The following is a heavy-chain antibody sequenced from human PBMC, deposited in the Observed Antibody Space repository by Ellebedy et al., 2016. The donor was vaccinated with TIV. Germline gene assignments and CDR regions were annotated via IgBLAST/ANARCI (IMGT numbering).Heavy chain of an antibody. Sequence: GESLKISCKASRYSFSTYWITWVRQMPGKGLEWMGKIDPTDSYTNYSPSFQGLVTISADESASTAYLQWPSLKASDSATYDGWRDRGYGMDVWGQGTTVTVSS. CDR1: RYSFSTYW. CDR2: IDPTDSYT. J-gene: IGHJ6*02. CDR3: WRDRGYGMDV. D-gene: IGHD3-10*01. V-gene: IGHV5-10-1*01.